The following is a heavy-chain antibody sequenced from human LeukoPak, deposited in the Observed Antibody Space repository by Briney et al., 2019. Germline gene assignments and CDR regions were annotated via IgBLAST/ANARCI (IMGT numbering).Heavy chain of an antibody. V-gene: IGHV3-23*01. CDR3: AKPYSNPRWNEDY. CDR1: GFTFSNYA. Sequence: PGGSLRLSCAASGFTFSNYAMSWVRQAPGKGLEWVSAISGSGGSTYYADSVKGRFTISGDNSKNTLYLQMNSLRAEDTAVYYCAKPYSNPRWNEDYWGQGTLVTVSS. CDR2: ISGSGGST. D-gene: IGHD4-11*01. J-gene: IGHJ4*02.